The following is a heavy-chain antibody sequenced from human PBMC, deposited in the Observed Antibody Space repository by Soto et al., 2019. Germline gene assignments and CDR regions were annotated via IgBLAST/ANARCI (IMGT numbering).Heavy chain of an antibody. Sequence: SQTLSLTRAISGDSVSSNSAAWNWIRQSPSRGLEWLGRTYYRSKWYNDYAVSVKSRITINPDTSKNKFSLQLNSVTPEDTAVYYCARDGAIAVAGTNYGMDVWGQGTTVTVYS. D-gene: IGHD6-19*01. CDR2: TYYRSKWYN. CDR3: ARDGAIAVAGTNYGMDV. J-gene: IGHJ6*02. CDR1: GDSVSSNSAA. V-gene: IGHV6-1*01.